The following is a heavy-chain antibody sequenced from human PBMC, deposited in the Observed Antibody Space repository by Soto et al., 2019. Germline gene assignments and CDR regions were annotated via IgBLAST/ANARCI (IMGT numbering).Heavy chain of an antibody. V-gene: IGHV4-39*01. J-gene: IGHJ6*02. CDR3: ARLNGYCVSTNCHGYYGMDV. CDR1: GGSISSSTYY. D-gene: IGHD2-2*03. CDR2: FFISGNT. Sequence: PSETLSLTCTVSGGSISSSTYYWGWMRQPPGKGLEWIASFFISGNTYYNPSLKSRVTISVDTSKNQFSLKLTSATAADTAVYYCARLNGYCVSTNCHGYYGMDVWGQGTTVTVSS.